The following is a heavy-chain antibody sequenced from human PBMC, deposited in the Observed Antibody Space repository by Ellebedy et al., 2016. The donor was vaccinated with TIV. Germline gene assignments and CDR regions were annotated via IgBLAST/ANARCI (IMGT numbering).Heavy chain of an antibody. D-gene: IGHD1-26*01. CDR3: ARAVGGSYLNCFDP. CDR1: GFTFSSYA. V-gene: IGHV3-23*01. CDR2: ISGSGGST. J-gene: IGHJ5*02. Sequence: GESLKISXAASGFTFSSYALNWVRQAPGKGLEWVSTISGSGGSTYYADSVQGRFTISRDNSKNTLYLQMNSLRAEDTAVYYCARAVGGSYLNCFDPWGQGTLVTVSS.